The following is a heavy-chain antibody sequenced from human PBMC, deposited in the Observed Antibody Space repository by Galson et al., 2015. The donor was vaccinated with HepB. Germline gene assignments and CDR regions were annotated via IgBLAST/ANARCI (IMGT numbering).Heavy chain of an antibody. Sequence: SLRLSCAASGFTFSDYYMSWIRQAPGKGLEWVSYISSSSSYTNYADSVKGRFTISRDNAKNSLYLQTNSLRAEDTAVYYCASLSTIFGVGPRDLWGRGTLVTVSS. CDR2: ISSSSSYT. CDR1: GFTFSDYY. V-gene: IGHV3-11*03. J-gene: IGHJ2*01. CDR3: ASLSTIFGVGPRDL. D-gene: IGHD3-3*01.